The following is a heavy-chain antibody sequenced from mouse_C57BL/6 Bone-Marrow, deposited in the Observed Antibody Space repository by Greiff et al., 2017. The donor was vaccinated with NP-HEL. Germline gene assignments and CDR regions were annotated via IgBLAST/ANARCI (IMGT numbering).Heavy chain of an antibody. Sequence: QVHVKQPGAELVKPGASVKLSCKASGYTFTSYWMHWVKQRPGQGLEWIGMIHPNSGSTNYNEKFKSKATLTVDKSSSTAYMQLSSLTSEDSAVYYCARGGYYGSMDYWGQGTSVTVSS. CDR2: IHPNSGST. CDR1: GYTFTSYW. V-gene: IGHV1-64*01. J-gene: IGHJ4*01. D-gene: IGHD1-1*01. CDR3: ARGGYYGSMDY.